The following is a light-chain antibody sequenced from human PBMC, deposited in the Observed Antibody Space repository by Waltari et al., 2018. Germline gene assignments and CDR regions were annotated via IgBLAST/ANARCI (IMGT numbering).Light chain of an antibody. Sequence: QLVLTQSPSASASLGASVKLTCTLSSGHSSYAIAWHQQQPEKGPRYLMKLNSDGSHSKGDGIPERFSGSNSGAERYLTISSLQSEDEADYYCQTWGTGIRVFGGGTKLTVL. CDR2: LNSDGSH. V-gene: IGLV4-69*01. CDR1: SGHSSYA. J-gene: IGLJ3*02. CDR3: QTWGTGIRV.